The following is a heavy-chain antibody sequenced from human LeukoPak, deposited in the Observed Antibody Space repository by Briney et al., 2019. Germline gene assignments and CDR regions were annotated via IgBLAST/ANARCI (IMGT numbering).Heavy chain of an antibody. Sequence: SETLSLTCAVYGGSFSGYYWSWIRQPPGKGLEWIGEINHSGSTNYNPSLKSRVTISVDTSKNQFSLKLSSVTAADTAVYYCARFVVVPAATLARWFDPWGQGTLVTVSS. CDR3: ARFVVVPAATLARWFDP. J-gene: IGHJ5*02. V-gene: IGHV4-34*01. D-gene: IGHD2-2*01. CDR2: INHSGST. CDR1: GGSFSGYY.